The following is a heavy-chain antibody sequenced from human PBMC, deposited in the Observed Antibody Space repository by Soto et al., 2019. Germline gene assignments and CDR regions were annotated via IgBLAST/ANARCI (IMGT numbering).Heavy chain of an antibody. Sequence: SQTLSLTCAISGDSVSSNSAAWNWIGQSPSRGLEWLGRTYYRSKWYNDYAVSVKSRITINPDTSKNQFSLQLNSVTPEDTAVYYCASTNGRIAAAGTYYYYGMDVWGQGTTVTVSS. J-gene: IGHJ6*02. CDR1: GDSVSSNSAA. CDR2: TYYRSKWYN. V-gene: IGHV6-1*01. CDR3: ASTNGRIAAAGTYYYYGMDV. D-gene: IGHD6-13*01.